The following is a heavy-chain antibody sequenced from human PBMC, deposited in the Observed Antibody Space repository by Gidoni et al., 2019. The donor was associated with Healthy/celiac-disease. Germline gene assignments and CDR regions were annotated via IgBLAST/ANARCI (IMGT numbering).Heavy chain of an antibody. D-gene: IGHD3-22*01. CDR1: VGTFSSYA. V-gene: IGHV1-69*01. Sequence: GSSVKVSCKASVGTFSSYAISWVRQAPGQGLEWMGGIIPIFGTANYAQKFQGRVTITADESTSTAYMERSSLRSEDTAVYYCASPNRDSSGYNLLHYWGQGTLVTVSS. CDR3: ASPNRDSSGYNLLHY. J-gene: IGHJ4*02. CDR2: IIPIFGTA.